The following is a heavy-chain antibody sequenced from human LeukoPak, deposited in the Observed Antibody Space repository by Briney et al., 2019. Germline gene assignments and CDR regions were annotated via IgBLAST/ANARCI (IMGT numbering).Heavy chain of an antibody. Sequence: GGSLRLSCVASEFNFFSYGMQWVRQAPGKGLVWVSRIFADGSNTSYADSVKGRFTIYRDNAKNTLYLQMNSLRAEDTAVYYCARELPREVTLDYWGQGTLVTVSP. D-gene: IGHD2-21*02. V-gene: IGHV3-74*01. CDR2: IFADGSNT. CDR1: EFNFFSYG. J-gene: IGHJ4*01. CDR3: ARELPREVTLDY.